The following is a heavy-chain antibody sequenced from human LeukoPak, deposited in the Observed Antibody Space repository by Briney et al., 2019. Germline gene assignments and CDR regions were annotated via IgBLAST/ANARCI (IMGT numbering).Heavy chain of an antibody. CDR1: GGSMSGDH. Sequence: SETLALICTVSGGSMSGDHWNWIRHPPGKGLEWIGYIYYSGNTNYNPSLKSRVTISVDTSKNQFSLKLSSVTAADTAVYYCARRNDFDIWGQGTMVTVSS. CDR3: ARRNDFDI. J-gene: IGHJ3*02. V-gene: IGHV4-59*08. CDR2: IYYSGNT.